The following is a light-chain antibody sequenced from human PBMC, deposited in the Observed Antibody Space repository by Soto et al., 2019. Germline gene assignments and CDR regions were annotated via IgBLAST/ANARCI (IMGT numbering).Light chain of an antibody. CDR3: QQSYSTLKT. CDR2: AAS. J-gene: IGKJ1*01. CDR1: QSISSY. V-gene: IGKV1-39*01. Sequence: DIQMTQSPYSLSASVGYRVTITCRASQSISSYLNWYQQKPWKAPKLLIYAASSLQSGVPSRFSGSGSGTDFTLTISSLQPEDFATYYCQQSYSTLKTFGQGTKVDIK.